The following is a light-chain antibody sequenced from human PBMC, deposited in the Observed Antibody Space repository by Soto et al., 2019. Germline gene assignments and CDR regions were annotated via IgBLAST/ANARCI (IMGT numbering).Light chain of an antibody. CDR3: GTWDSSLSAVV. CDR2: DKN. CDR1: SSNIGNNY. V-gene: IGLV1-51*01. Sequence: QSVLTQLPSVSAAPGQKVTISCSGSSSNIGNNYVSWYQQLPGTAPKLLIYDKNKRPSGIPDRFSGSKSGTSATLGITGLQTGDEADYYCGTWDSSLSAVVFGGGTKLTVL. J-gene: IGLJ2*01.